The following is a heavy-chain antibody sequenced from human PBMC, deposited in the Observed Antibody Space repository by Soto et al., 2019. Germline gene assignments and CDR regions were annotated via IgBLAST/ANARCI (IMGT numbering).Heavy chain of an antibody. V-gene: IGHV4-31*03. CDR2: IYYSGST. CDR3: AREISSSSWYGTDG. Sequence: QVQLQESGPGLVKPSQTLSLTCTVSGGSISSGGYYWSWIRQHPGKGLEWIGYIYYSGSTYYNPSLKIRVNISVDTSKNQFSLKLSSVTAADTAVYYCAREISSSSWYGTDGWGQGTTVTVSS. J-gene: IGHJ6*02. D-gene: IGHD6-13*01. CDR1: GGSISSGGYY.